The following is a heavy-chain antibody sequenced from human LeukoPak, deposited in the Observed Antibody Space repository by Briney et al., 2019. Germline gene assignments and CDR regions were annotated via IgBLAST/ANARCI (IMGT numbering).Heavy chain of an antibody. Sequence: ASVKVSCKASGYTFTNYGISWVRQAPGQGLEWMAWINVYNGQTYYAQNFQGGVTVTTDTSTSTAYMELGNLRSDDTAVYYCARDQGYCYDSTGYVFDSWGQGTLVTVSS. D-gene: IGHD3-22*01. V-gene: IGHV1-18*01. CDR3: ARDQGYCYDSTGYVFDS. J-gene: IGHJ4*02. CDR1: GYTFTNYG. CDR2: INVYNGQT.